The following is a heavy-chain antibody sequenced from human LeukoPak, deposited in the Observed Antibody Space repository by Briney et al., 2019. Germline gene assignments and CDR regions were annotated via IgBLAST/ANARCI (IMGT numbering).Heavy chain of an antibody. J-gene: IGHJ4*02. V-gene: IGHV3-49*04. Sequence: GGSLRLSCTASGFTFGDYAMSWVRQAPGKGLEWVGFIRSKAYGGTTEYAASVKGRFTISRDDSKSIAYLQMNSLKTEDTAVYYCTSPGYGLGSYPEASFDYWGQGTLVTVSS. CDR2: IRSKAYGGTT. D-gene: IGHD3-10*01. CDR1: GFTFGDYA. CDR3: TSPGYGLGSYPEASFDY.